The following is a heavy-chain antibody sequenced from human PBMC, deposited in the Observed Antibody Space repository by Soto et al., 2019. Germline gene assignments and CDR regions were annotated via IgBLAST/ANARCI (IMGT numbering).Heavy chain of an antibody. CDR3: ARHNRYSSTWFEGWFDP. J-gene: IGHJ5*02. Sequence: GESLKISCQGSGYSFTNYWVVWVRQIPGRGLEWMGIIHPGDSDTRYSPFFQGQVTISADKSIGTAYLQWSSLKASDTAMYYCARHNRYSSTWFEGWFDPWGQGTLVTVSS. CDR1: GYSFTNYW. CDR2: IHPGDSDT. D-gene: IGHD6-13*01. V-gene: IGHV5-51*01.